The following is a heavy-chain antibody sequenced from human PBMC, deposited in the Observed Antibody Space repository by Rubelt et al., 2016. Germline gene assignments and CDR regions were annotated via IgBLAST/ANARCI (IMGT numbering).Heavy chain of an antibody. V-gene: IGHV4-4*07. CDR1: GGSISSYY. D-gene: IGHD3-10*01. CDR2: IYTSGST. CDR3: ARVVGYYGSGSYHFDY. Sequence: QVQLQESGPGLVKPSETLSLTCTVSGGSISSYYWSWIRQPAGKGLEWIGRIYTSGSTNYNPSLKSRVTMSVDTSKNQFSLKLSSVTAADTAVDYCARVVGYYGSGSYHFDYWGQGTLVTVSS. J-gene: IGHJ4*02.